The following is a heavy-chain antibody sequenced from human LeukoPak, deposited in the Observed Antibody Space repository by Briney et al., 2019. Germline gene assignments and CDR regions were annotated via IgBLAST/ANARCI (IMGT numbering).Heavy chain of an antibody. CDR3: ARQSYYYDSSGYYSYDAFDI. Sequence: ASVKVSCKASGYTFTSYGISWARQAPGQGLEWMRWISAYNGNTNYAQKLQGRVTMTTDTSTSTAYMELRSLRSDDTAVYYCARQSYYYDSSGYYSYDAFDIWGQGTMVTVSS. D-gene: IGHD3-22*01. CDR1: GYTFTSYG. V-gene: IGHV1-18*01. CDR2: ISAYNGNT. J-gene: IGHJ3*02.